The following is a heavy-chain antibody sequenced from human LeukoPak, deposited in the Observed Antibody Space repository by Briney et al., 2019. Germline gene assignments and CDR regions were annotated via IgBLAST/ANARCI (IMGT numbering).Heavy chain of an antibody. CDR2: ISGSGGST. Sequence: PGGSLRLSCAASGFTFSSYAMSWVRQAPGKGLEWVSAISGSGGSTYYADSVKGRFTISRDNSKNTLYLQMNSLRAEDTAVYYCAKGYYDFWSGYVDYWGQGTLVTVSS. CDR3: AKGYYDFWSGYVDY. J-gene: IGHJ4*02. CDR1: GFTFSSYA. V-gene: IGHV3-23*01. D-gene: IGHD3-3*01.